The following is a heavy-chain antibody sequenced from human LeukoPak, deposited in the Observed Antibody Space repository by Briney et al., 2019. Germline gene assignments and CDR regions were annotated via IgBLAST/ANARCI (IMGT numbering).Heavy chain of an antibody. CDR1: GFTFSTHW. Sequence: PGRSLRLSCAASGFTFSTHWMSWVRQAPEKGLGWVANINQDGSVKYYVDSVKGRFTISRDNARNSLYLQMDSLRAEDTAIYYCARIYSESYIDYWGQGTLVTVSS. CDR3: ARIYSESYIDY. CDR2: INQDGSVK. V-gene: IGHV3-7*01. D-gene: IGHD3-10*01. J-gene: IGHJ4*02.